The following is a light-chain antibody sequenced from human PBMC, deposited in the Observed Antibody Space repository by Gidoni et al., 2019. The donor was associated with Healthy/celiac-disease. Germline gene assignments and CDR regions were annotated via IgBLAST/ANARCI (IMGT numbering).Light chain of an antibody. Sequence: DIQMIQSPSSLSASVGDRVTITCQASQDISNYLNWYQQKPGKAPKLLIYDASNLETGVPSRFSGSGSGTDFTSTISSLQPEDIATYYCQQYDNLPFTFGPGTKVEIK. CDR3: QQYDNLPFT. CDR2: DAS. J-gene: IGKJ3*01. CDR1: QDISNY. V-gene: IGKV1-33*01.